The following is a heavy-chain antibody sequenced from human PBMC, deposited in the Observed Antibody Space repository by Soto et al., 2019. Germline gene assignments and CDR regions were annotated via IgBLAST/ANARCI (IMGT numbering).Heavy chain of an antibody. V-gene: IGHV1-69*13. Sequence: SVKVSCKASGGTFSSYAISWVRQAPGQGLEWMGGIIPIFGTANYAQKFQGRVTITADESTSTAYMELSSLRSEDTAVYYCARGEGYCSSTSCSLYYYGMDVWGQGTTVTVSS. J-gene: IGHJ6*02. CDR1: GGTFSSYA. CDR2: IIPIFGTA. D-gene: IGHD2-2*01. CDR3: ARGEGYCSSTSCSLYYYGMDV.